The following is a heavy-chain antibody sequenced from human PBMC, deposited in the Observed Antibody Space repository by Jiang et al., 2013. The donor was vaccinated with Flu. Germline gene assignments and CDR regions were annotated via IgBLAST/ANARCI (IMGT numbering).Heavy chain of an antibody. J-gene: IGHJ3*02. CDR1: GGSISSYY. Sequence: GPGLVKPSETLSLTCTVSGGSISSYYWSWIRQPPGKGLEWIGYIYYSGSTNYNPSLKSRVTISVDTSKNQFSLKLSSVTAADTAVYYCARDVRPGIPGTSGAFDIWGQGTMVTVSS. CDR3: ARDVRPGIPGTSGAFDI. D-gene: IGHD1-14*01. CDR2: IYYSGST. V-gene: IGHV4-59*01.